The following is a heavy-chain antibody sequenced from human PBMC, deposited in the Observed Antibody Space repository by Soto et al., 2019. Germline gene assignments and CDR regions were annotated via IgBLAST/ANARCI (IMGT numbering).Heavy chain of an antibody. CDR1: GGSISSGGYS. V-gene: IGHV4-30-2*01. CDR2: IYHSGST. Sequence: QLQLQESGSGLVKPSQTLSLTCAVSGGSISSGGYSWSWIRQPPGKGLEWIGNIYHSGSTYYNPSLKSRVTLSLDRSKNQFSLKLNSVTAADTAVYCCARLWGGGWFDPWGQGTQVTVSS. CDR3: ARLWGGGWFDP. D-gene: IGHD3-16*01. J-gene: IGHJ5*02.